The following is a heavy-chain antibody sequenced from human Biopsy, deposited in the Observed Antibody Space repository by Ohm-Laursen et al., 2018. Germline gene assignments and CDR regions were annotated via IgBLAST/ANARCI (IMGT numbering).Heavy chain of an antibody. CDR3: VTDRLDGITKVRGIMTD. J-gene: IGHJ4*02. D-gene: IGHD3-10*01. V-gene: IGHV3-33*01. CDR1: GFNFSAYG. CDR2: TWDDGSHQ. Sequence: SLRLSCAASGFNFSAYGMHWVRQAPDKGLEWVALTWDDGSHQYYADSVKGRFTISRDNSKNSLYLHINTLRVEDTAVYYCVTDRLDGITKVRGIMTDWGQGTLVIVSS.